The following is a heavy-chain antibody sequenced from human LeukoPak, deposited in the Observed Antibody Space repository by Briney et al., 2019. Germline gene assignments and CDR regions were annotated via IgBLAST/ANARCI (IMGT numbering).Heavy chain of an antibody. CDR3: ASATIVGATSYYYYMDV. D-gene: IGHD1-26*01. V-gene: IGHV1-46*01. CDR2: INPSGGST. Sequence: GASVKVSCKASGYTFTGYYMHWVRQAPGQGLEWMGIINPSGGSTSYAQKFQGRVTMTSDTSTSTVYMELSSLRSEDTAVYYCASATIVGATSYYYYMDVWGKGTTVTVSS. J-gene: IGHJ6*03. CDR1: GYTFTGYY.